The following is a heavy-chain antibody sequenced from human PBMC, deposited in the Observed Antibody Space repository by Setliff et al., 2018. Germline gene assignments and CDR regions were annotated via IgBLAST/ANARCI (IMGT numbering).Heavy chain of an antibody. D-gene: IGHD1-1*01. CDR3: ARVRNTQNGFLDY. Sequence: SETLSLTCTVSGGSISDYYWSWIRQAPGKGLEWIGYIYHSGNTYYNPSLNSRLTISVDTSKNQFSLRLTSVTAADTAIYYCARVRNTQNGFLDYWSQGTLVTVSS. CDR1: GGSISDYY. CDR2: IYHSGNT. J-gene: IGHJ4*02. V-gene: IGHV4-59*12.